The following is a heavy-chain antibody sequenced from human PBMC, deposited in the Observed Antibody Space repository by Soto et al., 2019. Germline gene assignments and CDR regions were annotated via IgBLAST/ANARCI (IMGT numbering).Heavy chain of an antibody. V-gene: IGHV1-8*01. CDR3: SDTGGX. J-gene: IGHJ1*01. Sequence: ASVKVSCKASGHSLNKYDINWVRQAPGQGLEWMGWVNPNSGETGFAQKFQGRITMTRNTSINTVYMELRSLRSDDTAVYFCSDTGGXWGQGNRVTV. D-gene: IGHD2-8*02. CDR2: VNPNSGET. CDR1: GHSLNKYD.